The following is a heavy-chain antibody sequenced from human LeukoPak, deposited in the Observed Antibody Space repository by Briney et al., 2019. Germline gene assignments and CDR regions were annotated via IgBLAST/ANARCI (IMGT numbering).Heavy chain of an antibody. CDR2: IYSSGST. CDR3: ARVLGSGYSDY. D-gene: IGHD2-15*01. J-gene: IGHJ4*02. Sequence: PSETLSLTCTVSGGSVSSGGYYWSWIRQHPGKELEWLGYIYSSGSTNYNPSLKSRVTVSVDTSKKQFSLKLSSVTAADTAVYYCARVLGSGYSDYWGQGTLVTVSS. CDR1: GGSVSSGGYY. V-gene: IGHV4-61*08.